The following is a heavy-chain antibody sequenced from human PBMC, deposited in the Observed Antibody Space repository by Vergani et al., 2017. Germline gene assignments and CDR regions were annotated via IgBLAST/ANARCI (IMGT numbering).Heavy chain of an antibody. CDR1: GGTFSSYA. CDR2: IIPIFGTA. V-gene: IGHV1-69*18. D-gene: IGHD4-11*01. J-gene: IGHJ6*02. Sequence: QVQLVQSGAEVKKPGSSVKVSCKASGGTFSSYAISWVRQAPGQGLEWMGRIIPIFGTANYAQKFQGRVTITADESTSTAYMELSSLRSEDTAVYYCASPAESTVTGDYYYYGMDVWGQGTTVTVSS. CDR3: ASPAESTVTGDYYYYGMDV.